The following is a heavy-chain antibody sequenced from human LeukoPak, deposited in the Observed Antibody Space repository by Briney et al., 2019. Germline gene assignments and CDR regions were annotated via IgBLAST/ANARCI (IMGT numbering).Heavy chain of an antibody. CDR3: ANYGSGTYRFDP. Sequence: SETLSLTCTVSGGSISSGDYYWSWIRQPPGKGLEWIGYIYYSGSTYYNPSLKSRVTISVDTSKNQFSLKLSSVTAADTAVYYCANYGSGTYRFDPWGQGTLVTVSS. CDR1: GGSISSGDYY. J-gene: IGHJ5*02. CDR2: IYYSGST. D-gene: IGHD3-10*01. V-gene: IGHV4-30-4*01.